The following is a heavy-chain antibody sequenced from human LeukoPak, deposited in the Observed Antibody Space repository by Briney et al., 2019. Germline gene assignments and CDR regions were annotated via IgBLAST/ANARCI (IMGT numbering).Heavy chain of an antibody. D-gene: IGHD2-21*01. Sequence: PSETLSLTCSVSGDSVSSYYWSWIRQSPEKGLEWIGYVSYEGTTNYTPSLRSRVIMSVDTTKNDISLRLTSVTAADTAVYYCARLDCHGDGCYNHWGRGILVTVSS. CDR1: GDSVSSYY. J-gene: IGHJ4*02. V-gene: IGHV4-59*08. CDR3: ARLDCHGDGCYNH. CDR2: VSYEGTT.